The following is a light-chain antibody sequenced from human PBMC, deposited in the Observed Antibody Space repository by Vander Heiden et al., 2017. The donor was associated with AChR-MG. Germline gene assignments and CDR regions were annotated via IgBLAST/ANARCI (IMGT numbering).Light chain of an antibody. Sequence: DIVMTQSPDSLAVSLGERATINCKSSQSVLYNSNNKNYLAWYQQKPGQPPKLLLYWASTRESGVPDRFSGSGYGTDFTLTISSLQAEDVAVYYCQQCDSNPPMFTFGQGTKLEIK. V-gene: IGKV4-1*01. CDR1: QSVLYNSNNKNY. CDR3: QQCDSNPPMFT. J-gene: IGKJ2*01. CDR2: WAS.